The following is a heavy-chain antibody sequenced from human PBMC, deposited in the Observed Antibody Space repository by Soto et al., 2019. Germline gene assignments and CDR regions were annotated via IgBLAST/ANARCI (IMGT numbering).Heavy chain of an antibody. V-gene: IGHV4-39*01. CDR2: IYYSGST. J-gene: IGHJ6*02. D-gene: IGHD5-12*01. CDR3: ARLGHSGYDTPYYYYYGMDV. Sequence: PSETLSLTCTVSGGSISSSSYYWGWIRQPPGKGLEWIGSIYYSGSTYYNPSLKSRVTISVDTSKNQFSLKLSSVTAADTAVYYCARLGHSGYDTPYYYYYGMDVWGQGTTVTVSS. CDR1: GGSISSSSYY.